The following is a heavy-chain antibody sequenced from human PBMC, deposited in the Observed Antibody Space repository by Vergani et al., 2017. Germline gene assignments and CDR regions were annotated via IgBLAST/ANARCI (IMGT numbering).Heavy chain of an antibody. V-gene: IGHV5-51*01. CDR1: GYTLTNYG. J-gene: IGHJ4*02. D-gene: IGHD2-2*01. Sequence: VQLVQSGAEVKKPGASVKVSCKASGYTLTNYGISWVRRATGQGLEWMGIIYPGDSDTRYSPSFQGQVTISADKSISTAYLQWSSLKASDTAMYYCARSAQYQLLFRGPFDYWGQGTLVTVSS. CDR3: ARSAQYQLLFRGPFDY. CDR2: IYPGDSDT.